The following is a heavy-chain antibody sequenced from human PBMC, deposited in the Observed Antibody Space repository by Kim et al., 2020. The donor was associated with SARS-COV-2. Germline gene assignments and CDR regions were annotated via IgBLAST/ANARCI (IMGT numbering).Heavy chain of an antibody. Sequence: GGSLRLSCAASGFNFCDNAMSWVRRAPGKGLEWVSGISGSSPDTKYADSVRGRFTISRDTSKNTLYLQMDSLRVEDTAVYYCAKDVPYVSGRGDLDPWG. J-gene: IGHJ6*01. CDR2: ISGSSPDT. CDR3: AKDVPYVSGRGDLDP. CDR1: GFNFCDNA. D-gene: IGHD3-10*01. V-gene: IGHV3-23*01.